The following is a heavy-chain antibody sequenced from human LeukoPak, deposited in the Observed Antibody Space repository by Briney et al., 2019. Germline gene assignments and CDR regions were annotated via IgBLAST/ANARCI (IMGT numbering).Heavy chain of an antibody. CDR3: ATRSEYSYY. J-gene: IGHJ4*02. CDR2: IGTTSDT. Sequence: GESLRLSCAASGFTFSSYDMHWVRQGTGKGLEWVSAIGTTSDTYYPGSVKGRFTISRENAKNSLYLQMNSLRAEDTAVYYCATRSEYSYYWGPGTLVTVSS. D-gene: IGHD2-15*01. V-gene: IGHV3-13*01. CDR1: GFTFSSYD.